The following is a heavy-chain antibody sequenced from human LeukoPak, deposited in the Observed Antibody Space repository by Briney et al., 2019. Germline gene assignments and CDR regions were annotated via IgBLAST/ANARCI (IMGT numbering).Heavy chain of an antibody. CDR2: IYYSGST. Sequence: SETLSLTCTVSGGSISSYYWSWIRQPPGKGLEWIGYIYYSGSTNYNPPLKSRVTISVDTSKNQFSLKLSSVTAADTAVYYCARDPGGFGELDVWGKGTTVTVSS. CDR3: ARDPGGFGELDV. J-gene: IGHJ6*04. CDR1: GGSISSYY. D-gene: IGHD3-10*01. V-gene: IGHV4-59*01.